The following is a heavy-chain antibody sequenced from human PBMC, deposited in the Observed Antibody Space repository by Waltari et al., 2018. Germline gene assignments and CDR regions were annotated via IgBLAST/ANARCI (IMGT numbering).Heavy chain of an antibody. J-gene: IGHJ4*02. CDR2: IYYSGST. CDR1: GGSISSHY. Sequence: QVQLQESGPGLVKPSETLSLTCTVSGGSISSHYWSWIRQPPGKGLEWIGYIYYSGSTNYHPSLKSRVTISVDTSKNQFSLKLSSVTAADTAVYYCAREGLDYWGQGTLVTVSS. CDR3: AREGLDY. V-gene: IGHV4-59*11.